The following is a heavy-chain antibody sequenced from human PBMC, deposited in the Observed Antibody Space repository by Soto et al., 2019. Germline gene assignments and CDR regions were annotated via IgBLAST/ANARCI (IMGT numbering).Heavy chain of an antibody. D-gene: IGHD2-21*01. J-gene: IGHJ6*02. Sequence: QVQLVESGGGVVQPGRSLRLSCAASGFTFSSYGMHWVRQAPGKGLEWVAVIWYDGSNKYYADSVKGRFTISRDNSKNALYLHMHSLRAEDTAVYYCAVVADYYYCGMDVWGQGTTVTVSS. CDR2: IWYDGSNK. CDR3: AVVADYYYCGMDV. V-gene: IGHV3-33*01. CDR1: GFTFSSYG.